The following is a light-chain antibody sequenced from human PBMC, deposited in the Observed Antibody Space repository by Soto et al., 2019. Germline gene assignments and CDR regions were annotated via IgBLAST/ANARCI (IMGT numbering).Light chain of an antibody. CDR3: QQHGSSPPIT. CDR1: QSVGSSY. Sequence: IVLTQSPGTLSLSPGERATLSCRASQSVGSSYLAWSQQKPGQAPRLLIYGASSRATGIPDRFSGSGSGTDFTLTISRLEPEDFAVYYCQQHGSSPPITFGQGTRLEI. J-gene: IGKJ5*01. CDR2: GAS. V-gene: IGKV3-20*01.